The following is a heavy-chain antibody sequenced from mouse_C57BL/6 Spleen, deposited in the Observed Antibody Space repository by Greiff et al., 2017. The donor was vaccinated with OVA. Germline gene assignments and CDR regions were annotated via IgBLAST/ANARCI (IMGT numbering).Heavy chain of an antibody. V-gene: IGHV1-69*01. CDR1: GYTFTSYW. Sequence: VQLQQPGAELVMPGASVKLSCKASGYTFTSYWMHWVKQRPGQGLEWIGEIDPSDSYTNYNQKFKGKSTLTVDKSSSTAYMQLSSLTSEDPAVYYCAVRELVYYAMDYWGQGTSVTVSS. J-gene: IGHJ4*01. CDR3: AVRELVYYAMDY. CDR2: IDPSDSYT.